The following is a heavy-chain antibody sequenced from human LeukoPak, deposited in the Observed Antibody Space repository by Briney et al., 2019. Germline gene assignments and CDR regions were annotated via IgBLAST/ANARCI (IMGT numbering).Heavy chain of an antibody. J-gene: IGHJ4*02. CDR1: GYTFTSYD. D-gene: IGHD3-9*01. CDR2: MNPNSGNT. V-gene: IGHV1-8*01. Sequence: ASVKVSCKASGYTFTSYDINWVRQATGQGLEWMGWMNPNSGNTGYAQKFQGRVTMTRDTSTSTVYMELSSLRSEDTAVYYCARDGELRYFDWFEDILGNAYHYFDYWGQGTLVTVSS. CDR3: ARDGELRYFDWFEDILGNAYHYFDY.